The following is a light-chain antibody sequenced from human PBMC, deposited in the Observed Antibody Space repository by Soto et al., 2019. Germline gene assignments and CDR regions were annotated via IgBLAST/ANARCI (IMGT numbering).Light chain of an antibody. CDR2: GDY. V-gene: IGLV1-40*01. CDR3: QSSDSSLSGWV. Sequence: QSVLTQPPSLSGAPGQRITISCTGTSSNLGAAFAVQWYQQLPGAAPKLLIYGDYNRPSGVPDRFSGSKSGTSASLVITGLQAEDEADYYCQSSDSSLSGWVFGGGTKLTVL. CDR1: SSNLGAAFA. J-gene: IGLJ3*02.